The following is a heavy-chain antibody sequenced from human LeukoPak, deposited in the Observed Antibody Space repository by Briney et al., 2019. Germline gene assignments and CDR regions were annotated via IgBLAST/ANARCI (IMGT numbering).Heavy chain of an antibody. V-gene: IGHV3-74*03. CDR3: ARDITDRAHWGSFDY. CDR2: VNNDGSST. CDR1: GLTFVSYL. D-gene: IGHD7-27*01. Sequence: GWALRLSCPASGLTFVSYLNHGVRQARGKGLVWVSLVNNDGSSTTYVDTVKGRSTISRDNVKNTVYLKTNSLRDEDTAVYYCARDITDRAHWGSFDYWGQGALVTVSS. J-gene: IGHJ4*02.